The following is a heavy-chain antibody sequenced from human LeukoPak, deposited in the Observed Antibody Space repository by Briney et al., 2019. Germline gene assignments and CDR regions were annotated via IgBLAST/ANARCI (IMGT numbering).Heavy chain of an antibody. CDR2: ISAYNGNT. CDR1: GYTFTSYG. Sequence: GASVKVSCKASGYTFTSYGISWVRQAPGQGLEWMGWISAYNGNTNYAQKLQGRVTMTTDTSTSTAYMELRSLRSDDTAVYYCARDQDITMTVNWFDPWGQGTLVTVSS. V-gene: IGHV1-18*01. J-gene: IGHJ5*02. D-gene: IGHD3-22*01. CDR3: ARDQDITMTVNWFDP.